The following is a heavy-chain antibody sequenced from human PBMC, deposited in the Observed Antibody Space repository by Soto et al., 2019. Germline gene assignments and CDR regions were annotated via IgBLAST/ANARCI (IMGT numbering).Heavy chain of an antibody. CDR2: TYFRSKWYN. Sequence: SQTLSVTCAISGDSVSSNTASWNCIRQSPSRGLEWLGRTYFRSKWYNDYAVSVKSRIIINPDTSNNQFSLQLNSVTPEDTAVYFCAKGDNLGPTTGYAFDPWGQGILVTVSS. CDR1: GDSVSSNTAS. J-gene: IGHJ5*02. D-gene: IGHD5-12*01. CDR3: AKGDNLGPTTGYAFDP. V-gene: IGHV6-1*01.